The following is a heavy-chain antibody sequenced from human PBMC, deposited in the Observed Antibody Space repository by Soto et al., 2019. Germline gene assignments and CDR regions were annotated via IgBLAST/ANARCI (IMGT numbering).Heavy chain of an antibody. J-gene: IGHJ6*02. CDR2: IYYSGST. V-gene: IGHV4-59*01. Sequence: PSETLSLTCTVSGGSISSYYWSWIRQPPGKGLEWIGYIYYSGSTNYNPSLKSRVTISVDTSKNQFSLKLSSVTAADTAVYYCARDVMVRGVVDYYYYGMDVWGQGTTVTVSS. CDR3: ARDVMVRGVVDYYYYGMDV. CDR1: GGSISSYY. D-gene: IGHD3-10*01.